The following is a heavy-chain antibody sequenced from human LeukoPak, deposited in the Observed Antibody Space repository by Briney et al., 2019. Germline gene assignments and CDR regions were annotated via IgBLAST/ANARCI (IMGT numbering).Heavy chain of an antibody. CDR3: ASADHRGYCSGGRCEGGWFDP. CDR2: IIPILGIA. J-gene: IGHJ5*02. V-gene: IGHV1-69*02. D-gene: IGHD2-15*01. CDR1: GGTFITYT. Sequence: SVRVSSTASGGTFITYTISWVRQAPGQGVGWMGRIIPILGIANYTQKFQGGVTISAEKYTSTDYMELSSLTTEATAMYYWASADHRGYCSGGRCEGGWFDPWGQGTLVTVSS.